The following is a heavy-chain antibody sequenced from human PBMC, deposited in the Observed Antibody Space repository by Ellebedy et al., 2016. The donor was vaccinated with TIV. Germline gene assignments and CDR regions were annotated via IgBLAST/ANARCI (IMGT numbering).Heavy chain of an antibody. Sequence: GESLKISXAASGFTFSNAWMSWVRQAPGKGLEWVGRIKSKTDGGTTDYAAPVKGRFTISRDDSKNTLYLQMNSLKTEDTAVYYCTTDGYDSSGYYFYWGQGTLVTVSS. V-gene: IGHV3-15*01. J-gene: IGHJ4*02. CDR2: IKSKTDGGTT. CDR3: TTDGYDSSGYYFY. CDR1: GFTFSNAW. D-gene: IGHD3-22*01.